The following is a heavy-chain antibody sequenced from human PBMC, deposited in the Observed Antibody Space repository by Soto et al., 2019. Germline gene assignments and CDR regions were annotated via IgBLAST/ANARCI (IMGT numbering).Heavy chain of an antibody. D-gene: IGHD6-19*01. CDR1: GYTFTSYG. CDR3: ARAAGSGWYVGYWYFDL. Sequence: ASVKVSCKASGYTFTSYGISWVRQAPGQGLEWMGWISAYNGNTNYAQKLQGRVTMTTDTSTSTAYMELRSLRSDDTAVYYCARAAGSGWYVGYWYFDLWGRGTLVTVSS. CDR2: ISAYNGNT. V-gene: IGHV1-18*01. J-gene: IGHJ2*01.